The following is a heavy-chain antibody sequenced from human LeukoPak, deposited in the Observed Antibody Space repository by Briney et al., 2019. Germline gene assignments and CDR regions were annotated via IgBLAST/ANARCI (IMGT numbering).Heavy chain of an antibody. CDR3: ARERPPYPGYYYCGMDV. CDR1: GGSISSYY. Sequence: SETLSLTCTVSGGSISSYYWSWIRQPPGKGLEWIGYIYYSGSTTYNPSLKSRVTISVDTSKNQFSLKLSSVTAADTAVYYCARERPPYPGYYYCGMDVWGEGTTVSVS. V-gene: IGHV4-59*01. CDR2: IYYSGST. D-gene: IGHD3-10*01. J-gene: IGHJ6*02.